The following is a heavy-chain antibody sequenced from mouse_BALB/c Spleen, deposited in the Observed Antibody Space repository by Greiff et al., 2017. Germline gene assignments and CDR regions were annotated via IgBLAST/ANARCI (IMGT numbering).Heavy chain of an antibody. D-gene: IGHD2-4*01. CDR2: ISDGGSYT. V-gene: IGHV5-4*02. J-gene: IGHJ3*01. Sequence: EVNLVESGGGLVKPGGSLKLSCAASGFTFSDYYMYWVRQTPEKRLEWVATISDGGSYTYYPDSVKGRFTISRDNAKNNLYLQMSSLKSEDTAMYYCASYDYDWFAYWGQGTLVTVSA. CDR3: ASYDYDWFAY. CDR1: GFTFSDYY.